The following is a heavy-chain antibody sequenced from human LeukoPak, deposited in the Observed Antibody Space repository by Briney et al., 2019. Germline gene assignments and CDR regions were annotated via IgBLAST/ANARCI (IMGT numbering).Heavy chain of an antibody. D-gene: IGHD3-10*01. CDR1: GFTFSSYE. CDR3: ARDNGSGSYLGY. Sequence: GGSLRLSCAASGFTFSSYEMNWVRQAPGKGLEWVSYISSSGSTIYYADSVKGRFTISRDNAKNSLCLQMNSLRAEDTAVYSCARDNGSGSYLGYWGQGTLVTVSS. CDR2: ISSSGSTI. V-gene: IGHV3-48*03. J-gene: IGHJ4*02.